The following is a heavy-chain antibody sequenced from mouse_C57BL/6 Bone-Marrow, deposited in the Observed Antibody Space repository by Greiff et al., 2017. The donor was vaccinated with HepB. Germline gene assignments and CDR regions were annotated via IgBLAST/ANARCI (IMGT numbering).Heavy chain of an antibody. J-gene: IGHJ1*03. D-gene: IGHD1-1*01. CDR1: GFTFSDYY. V-gene: IGHV5-12*01. Sequence: EVQLQESGGGLVQPGGSLKLSCAASGFTFSDYYMYWVRQTPEKRLEWVAYISNGGGSTYYPDTVKGRFTISRDNAKNTLYLQMSRLKSEDTAMYYCARQGDGSSYGYFDVWGTGTTVTVSS. CDR2: ISNGGGST. CDR3: ARQGDGSSYGYFDV.